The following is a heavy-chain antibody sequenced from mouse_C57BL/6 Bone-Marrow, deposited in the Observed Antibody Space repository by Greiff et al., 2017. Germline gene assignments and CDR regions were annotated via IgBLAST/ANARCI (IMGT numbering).Heavy chain of an antibody. CDR1: GYTFTSYT. CDR2: INPSSGYT. CDR3: ATFSQSFYFDY. Sequence: QVHVKQSGAELARPGASVKMSCKASGYTFTSYTMHWVKQRPGQGLEWIGYINPSSGYTKYNQKFKDKATLTADKSSSTAYMQLSSLTSEDSAVYYCATFSQSFYFDYWGQGTTLTVSS. J-gene: IGHJ2*01. V-gene: IGHV1-4*01. D-gene: IGHD6-2*01.